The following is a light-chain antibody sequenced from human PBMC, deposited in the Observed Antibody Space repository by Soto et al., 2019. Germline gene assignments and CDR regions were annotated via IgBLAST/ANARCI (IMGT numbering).Light chain of an antibody. Sequence: DIVMTQSPDSLVVSLGGRATINCKSSQSVFYGSNNKNYLAWFQQKPGQPPKLLISWASIRDSGVPDRVSGSGSGTDFSLTISSLRAEDVAVYYCQQYYSTPWTFGQGTRVEIK. CDR3: QQYYSTPWT. CDR2: WAS. CDR1: QSVFYGSNNKNY. J-gene: IGKJ1*01. V-gene: IGKV4-1*01.